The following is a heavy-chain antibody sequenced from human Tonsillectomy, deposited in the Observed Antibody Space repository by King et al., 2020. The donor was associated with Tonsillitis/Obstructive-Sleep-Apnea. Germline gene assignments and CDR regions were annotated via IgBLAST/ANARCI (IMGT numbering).Heavy chain of an antibody. Sequence: VQLVESGGGVVQPGRSLRLSCAASGFTFSSYAMHWVRQAPGKGLEWVAVISYDGSNKYYADSVKGRFTISRDNSKNTLYLQMNSLRATDTAVYYCARDLEATVTSFCDYWGQGTLVTVSS. CDR1: GFTFSSYA. CDR2: ISYDGSNK. D-gene: IGHD4-17*01. J-gene: IGHJ4*02. CDR3: ARDLEATVTSFCDY. V-gene: IGHV3-30*01.